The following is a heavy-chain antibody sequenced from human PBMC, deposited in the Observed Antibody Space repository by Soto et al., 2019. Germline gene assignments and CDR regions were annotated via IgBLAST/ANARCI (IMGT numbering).Heavy chain of an antibody. CDR2: ISGSSLST. Sequence: QVQLVESGGDLVRPGGSLRLSCAASGFTFSDHSMGWIRQSPGKGLEFMSSISGSSLSTFYGDSVKGRFTISSDNAKNSLHLQMNSLRAEDTAVYYCARLLLVRYEDYSYMDVWGKGTTVDVSS. J-gene: IGHJ6*03. CDR1: GFTFSDHS. V-gene: IGHV3-11*01. D-gene: IGHD3-16*02. CDR3: ARLLLVRYEDYSYMDV.